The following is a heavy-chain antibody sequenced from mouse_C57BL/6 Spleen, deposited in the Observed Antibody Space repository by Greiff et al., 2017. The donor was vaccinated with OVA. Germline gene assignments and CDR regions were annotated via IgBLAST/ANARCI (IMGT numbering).Heavy chain of an antibody. D-gene: IGHD3-1*01. V-gene: IGHV3-6*01. J-gene: IGHJ2*01. Sequence: DVQLVESGPGLVKPSQSLSLTCSVTGYSITSGYYWNWIRQFPGNKLEWMGYISYDGSNNYNPSLKNRISITRDTSKNQFFLKLNSVTTEDTATYYCARDRGYCDYWGQGTTLTVSS. CDR1: GYSITSGYY. CDR2: ISYDGSN. CDR3: ARDRGYCDY.